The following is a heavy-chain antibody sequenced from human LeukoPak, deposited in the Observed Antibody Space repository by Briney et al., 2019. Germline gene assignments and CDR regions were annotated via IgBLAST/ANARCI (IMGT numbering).Heavy chain of an antibody. CDR3: AKAPVTTCSGAYCYPFDY. CDR2: ISGSGRGT. CDR1: GFTFSSYG. J-gene: IGHJ4*02. Sequence: GGSLRLSCAASGFTFSSYGMSWVRQAPGKGLEWVSGISGSGRGTYYADSVKGRFTISRDNSKNTLSLQMNSLRAEDTAVYYCAKAPVTTCSGAYCYPFDYWSQGTLVTVSS. V-gene: IGHV3-23*01. D-gene: IGHD2-15*01.